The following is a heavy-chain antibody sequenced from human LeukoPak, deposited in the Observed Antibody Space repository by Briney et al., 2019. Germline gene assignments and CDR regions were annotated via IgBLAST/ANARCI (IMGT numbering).Heavy chain of an antibody. CDR3: ARLRFLEFDWYCDL. D-gene: IGHD3-3*01. CDR2: IYTSGST. V-gene: IGHV4-61*02. J-gene: IGHJ2*01. CDR1: GGSISSGSYY. Sequence: SETLSLTCTVSGGSISSGSYYWSWIRQPAGKGLEWIVRIYTSGSTTYNPSLKSRLTMSVDTSKNPFSLQLTSLTAAYTAVFYWARLRFLEFDWYCDLWGRGTLVTVSS.